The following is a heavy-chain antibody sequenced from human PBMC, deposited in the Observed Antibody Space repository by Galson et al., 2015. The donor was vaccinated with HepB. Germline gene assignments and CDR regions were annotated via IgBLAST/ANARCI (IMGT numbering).Heavy chain of an antibody. CDR3: AKSRLAYWYFDL. J-gene: IGHJ2*01. CDR2: ISGSGGST. V-gene: IGHV3-23*01. Sequence: SLRLSCAASGFTFSSYAMSWVRQAPGKGLEWVSAISGSGGSTYYADSVKGRFTISRDNSKNTLYLQMNSLRAGDTAVYYCAKSRLAYWYFDLWGRGTLVTVSS. D-gene: IGHD3-3*02. CDR1: GFTFSSYA.